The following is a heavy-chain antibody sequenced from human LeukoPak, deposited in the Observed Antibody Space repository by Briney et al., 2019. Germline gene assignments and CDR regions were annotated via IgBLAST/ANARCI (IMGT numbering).Heavy chain of an antibody. Sequence: GGSLRLSCSAFGFTFSSYAMHWVRQAPGKGLEYVSAISSNGGSTYYADSVKGRFTISRDNSKNTLYLQMSSLRAEDTAVYYCARDWAGIAVGYGMDVWGQGTTVTVPS. J-gene: IGHJ6*02. CDR3: ARDWAGIAVGYGMDV. CDR2: ISSNGGST. V-gene: IGHV3-64D*06. D-gene: IGHD6-19*01. CDR1: GFTFSSYA.